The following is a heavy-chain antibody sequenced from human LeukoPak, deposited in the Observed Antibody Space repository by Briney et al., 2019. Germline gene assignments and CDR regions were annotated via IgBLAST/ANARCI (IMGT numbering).Heavy chain of an antibody. CDR3: ARHGGYGSGIDPLDY. Sequence: KSSETLSLTCTVSGGSISSYYWSWIRQPPGKGLEWIAYIYYTGSANYNPSLKSRGTMSVDTSKNQFSLKLTSVTAADTAVYYCARHGGYGSGIDPLDYWGQGTLVIVSS. V-gene: IGHV4-59*08. D-gene: IGHD3-10*01. CDR1: GGSISSYY. J-gene: IGHJ4*02. CDR2: IYYTGSA.